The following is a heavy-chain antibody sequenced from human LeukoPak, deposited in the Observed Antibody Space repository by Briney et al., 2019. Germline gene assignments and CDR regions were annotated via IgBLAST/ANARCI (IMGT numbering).Heavy chain of an antibody. D-gene: IGHD1-14*01. CDR1: GFTFSSYE. Sequence: GGSLRLSCAVSGFTFSSYEMNWVRQAPGKGLEWVSYISSSGSSINYADSVKGRFTNSRDNAKNSLYLQMTSLSAEDTAVYYCATDRTWSFDYWGQGTLVTVSS. CDR3: ATDRTWSFDY. J-gene: IGHJ4*02. CDR2: ISSSGSSI. V-gene: IGHV3-48*03.